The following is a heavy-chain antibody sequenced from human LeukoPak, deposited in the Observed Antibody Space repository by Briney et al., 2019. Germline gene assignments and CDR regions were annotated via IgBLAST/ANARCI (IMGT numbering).Heavy chain of an antibody. Sequence: PGGSLRLSCAASGFTFSSYGRHWVRQAPGKGLEWVAVIWYDGSNKYYADSVKGRFTISRDNSKNTLYLQMNSLGAEDTAVYYCARGIILAYYYYGMDVWGRGTTVTVSS. D-gene: IGHD2-21*01. CDR3: ARGIILAYYYYGMDV. V-gene: IGHV3-33*01. CDR1: GFTFSSYG. CDR2: IWYDGSNK. J-gene: IGHJ6*02.